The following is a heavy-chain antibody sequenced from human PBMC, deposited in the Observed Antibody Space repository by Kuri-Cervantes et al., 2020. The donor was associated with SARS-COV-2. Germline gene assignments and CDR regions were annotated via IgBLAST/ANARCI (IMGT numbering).Heavy chain of an antibody. D-gene: IGHD6-13*01. Sequence: SETLSLTCTVSGGSISSGSYYWSWIRQPAGKGLEWIGRIYTSGSTNYNPSLKSRVTISVDTSKNQFSLKLSSVTAADTAAYYCARGAIAAAAFDYWGQGTLVTVSS. CDR1: GGSISSGSYY. V-gene: IGHV4-61*02. CDR3: ARGAIAAAAFDY. CDR2: IYTSGST. J-gene: IGHJ4*02.